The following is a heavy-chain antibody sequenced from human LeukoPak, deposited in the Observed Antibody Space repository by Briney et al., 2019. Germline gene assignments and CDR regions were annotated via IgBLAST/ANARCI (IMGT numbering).Heavy chain of an antibody. CDR1: GFTFSSYS. CDR2: ISSSSSYI. V-gene: IGHV3-21*01. Sequence: GGSLRLSCAASGFTFSSYSMNWVRQAPGKGLEWVSSISSSSSYIYYADSVKGRFTISRDNAKNSLYLQMNSLRAEDTAVYYCARAQYSSTPGVDAFDIWGQGTMVTVSS. D-gene: IGHD6-13*01. J-gene: IGHJ3*02. CDR3: ARAQYSSTPGVDAFDI.